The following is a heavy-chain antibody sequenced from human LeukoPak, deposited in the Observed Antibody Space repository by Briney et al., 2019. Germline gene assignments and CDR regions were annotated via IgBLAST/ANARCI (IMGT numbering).Heavy chain of an antibody. J-gene: IGHJ4*02. Sequence: GGSLRLSCAASGFTFNNYAMSWVRQAPGKGLEWVSAISGSGGSTNYADSVKGRFTISRDNSKTTLYLQMNSLRAEDTAVYYCARAPRYYFDYWGQGTLVTVSS. CDR2: ISGSGGST. CDR1: GFTFNNYA. CDR3: ARAPRYYFDY. V-gene: IGHV3-23*01.